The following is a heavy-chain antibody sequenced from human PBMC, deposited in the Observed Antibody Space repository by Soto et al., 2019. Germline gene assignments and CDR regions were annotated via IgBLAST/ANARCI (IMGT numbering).Heavy chain of an antibody. D-gene: IGHD2-15*01. V-gene: IGHV1-69*06. CDR1: GGTFSSYA. CDR3: ASTRRICSGGSCYSRYNWFAP. J-gene: IGHJ5*02. CDR2: IIPIFGRA. Sequence: QVQLVQAGAEVKKPGSSVKVSCKASGGTFSSYAISWVRQAPGQGLEWMGGIIPIFGRANYAQKFQGRVTITADKSTSTAHMELSSLRSEDTAVYYCASTRRICSGGSCYSRYNWFAPWGQGTLVPVSS.